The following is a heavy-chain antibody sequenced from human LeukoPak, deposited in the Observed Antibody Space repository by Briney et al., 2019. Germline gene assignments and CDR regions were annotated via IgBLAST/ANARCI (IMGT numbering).Heavy chain of an antibody. J-gene: IGHJ4*02. D-gene: IGHD3-10*01. CDR1: GGSFSSYY. CDR2: IFYSGST. CDR3: ASLPGSGNY. V-gene: IGHV4-59*08. Sequence: NASETLSLTCTVSGGSFSSYYWSWIRQPPGKGLEWIGNIFYSGSTNYTPSLKSRVTISVDRSKNQFSLKVSSVTAADTAVYYCASLPGSGNYWGQGTLVTVSS.